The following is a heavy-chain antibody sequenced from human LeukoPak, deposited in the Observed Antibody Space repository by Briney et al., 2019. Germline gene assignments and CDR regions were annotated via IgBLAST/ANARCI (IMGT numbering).Heavy chain of an antibody. V-gene: IGHV1-18*01. D-gene: IGHD5-18*01. Sequence: ASRKVSCKASGYTFTSYGISWVRQAPGHGLEWMGWISAYNGNTNYAQKFQGRVTMTTDTSTSTAYMELRSLRSDDTAVYYCARDQGIYNYRIIDSWGQGTLVTVSS. CDR3: ARDQGIYNYRIIDS. CDR1: GYTFTSYG. CDR2: ISAYNGNT. J-gene: IGHJ4*02.